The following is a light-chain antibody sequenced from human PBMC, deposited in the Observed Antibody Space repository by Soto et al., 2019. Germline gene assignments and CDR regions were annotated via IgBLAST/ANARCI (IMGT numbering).Light chain of an antibody. J-gene: IGLJ2*01. CDR3: GTWDSSLSALV. Sequence: QSVLTQPPSVSAAPGQKVTISCSGSSSNIGNNYVSWYQQLPRTATKLLICDNNKRPSGIPDRFSGSKSGTSATLGITGLQTGDEADYYCGTWDSSLSALVFGGGTKLTVL. CDR2: DNN. CDR1: SSNIGNNY. V-gene: IGLV1-51*01.